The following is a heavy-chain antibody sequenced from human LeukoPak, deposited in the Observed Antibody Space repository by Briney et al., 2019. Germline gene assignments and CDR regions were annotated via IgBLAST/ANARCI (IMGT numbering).Heavy chain of an antibody. CDR3: AKKGYSHNWFSY. V-gene: IGHV3-48*04. D-gene: IGHD1-1*01. CDR1: GFTFSDFN. J-gene: IGHJ4*02. CDR2: ISSSGTTT. Sequence: GGSLTLSCAASGFTFSDFNMNWVRQAPGKGLEWIAYISSSGTTTLYADSVKGRFTISRDNAENSLSLQMNGLRPDDTAFYFCAKKGYSHNWFSYWGQGSLVTVSS.